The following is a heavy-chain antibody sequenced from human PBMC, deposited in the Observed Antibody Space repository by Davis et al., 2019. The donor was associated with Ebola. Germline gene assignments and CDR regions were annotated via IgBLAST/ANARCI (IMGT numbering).Heavy chain of an antibody. CDR2: ISGSGGTT. D-gene: IGHD3-16*01. CDR3: ARKEGGPNPFDY. CDR1: GFTFSSSD. J-gene: IGHJ4*02. V-gene: IGHV3-23*01. Sequence: GESLKISCVASGFTFSSSDMSWVRQAPGKGLEWVSAISGSGGTTYYADAVKGRFTISRDNSKNTLYLQMNSVRDEDTATYYCARKEGGPNPFDYWGQGTLVTVSS.